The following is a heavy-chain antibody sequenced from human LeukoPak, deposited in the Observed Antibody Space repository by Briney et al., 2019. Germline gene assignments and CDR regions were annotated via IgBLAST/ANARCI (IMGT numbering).Heavy chain of an antibody. CDR1: GYTFTCYY. CDR2: INPSGGST. Sequence: ASVKVSCKASGYTFTCYYMHWVRQAPGQGLEWMGIINPSGGSTSYAQKFQGRVTMTRDTSTSTVYMELSSLRSEDTAVYYCAREGRVGTTWFDPWGQGTLVTVSP. V-gene: IGHV1-46*01. D-gene: IGHD2-2*01. CDR3: AREGRVGTTWFDP. J-gene: IGHJ5*02.